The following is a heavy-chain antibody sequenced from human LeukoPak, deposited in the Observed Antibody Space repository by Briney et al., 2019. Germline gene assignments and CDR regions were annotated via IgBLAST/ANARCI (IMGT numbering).Heavy chain of an antibody. CDR2: IKSKTDGGTT. V-gene: IGHV3-15*01. Sequence: GGTLRLSCASSGFTFTNAWMSWVRQAPGKGLEWVGRIKSKTDGGTTDYAAPVKGRFTIPRDESKTTLYLQMNSLKSEDTAVYYCTTGRGSSYQYCQRWRQGTVVSVPS. CDR1: GFTFTNAW. D-gene: IGHD6-13*01. CDR3: TTGRGSSYQYCQR. J-gene: IGHJ1*01.